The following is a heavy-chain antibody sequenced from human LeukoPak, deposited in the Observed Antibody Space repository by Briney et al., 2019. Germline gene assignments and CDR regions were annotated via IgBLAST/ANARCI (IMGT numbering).Heavy chain of an antibody. CDR3: AKEVYYYGSGSSFDY. V-gene: IGHV3-23*01. Sequence: GGSLRLSCAASGFTFSSYAMSWVRRAPGQGLEWVSAITSSGDSTSYAESVKGRFTISRDNSKNTLYLQVNSLRGEDTAVYYCAKEVYYYGSGSSFDYWGQGTLVTVSS. CDR1: GFTFSSYA. CDR2: ITSSGDST. J-gene: IGHJ4*02. D-gene: IGHD3-10*01.